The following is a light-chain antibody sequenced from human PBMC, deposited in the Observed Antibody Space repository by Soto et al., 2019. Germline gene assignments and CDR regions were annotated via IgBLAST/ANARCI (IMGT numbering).Light chain of an antibody. J-gene: IGKJ1*01. Sequence: EIVLTQSPGTLSLYLGERATLSCRASQSVSSSYLAWYQQKPDQAPRLLIYGASSRATGIPDRFSGSGSGTDFTLTISRLEPEDFAVYYCQQYGSSPWTFGQGTKVDIK. CDR1: QSVSSSY. V-gene: IGKV3-20*01. CDR2: GAS. CDR3: QQYGSSPWT.